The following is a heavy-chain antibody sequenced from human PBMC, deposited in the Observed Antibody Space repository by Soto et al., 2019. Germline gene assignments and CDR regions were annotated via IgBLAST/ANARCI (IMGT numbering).Heavy chain of an antibody. CDR1: GFSFGTYG. J-gene: IGHJ4*02. CDR3: ARGANSPLWEPPAMFRFDY. V-gene: IGHV3-33*01. CDR2: IWYDGSNE. Sequence: QVQLVESGGGVVQPGRSLRLSCTASGFSFGTYGMHWVRQAPGKGLEWVAVIWYDGSNEYYADSVKGRFTMSRDNSKNTLYLQMNSLRLEDTALNYCARGANSPLWEPPAMFRFDYWGQGSLVTVSS. D-gene: IGHD2-2*01.